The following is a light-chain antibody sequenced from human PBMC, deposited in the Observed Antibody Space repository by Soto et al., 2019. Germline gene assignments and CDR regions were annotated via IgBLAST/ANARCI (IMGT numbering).Light chain of an antibody. Sequence: DIVMTQSPATLSVSPGERATLSCRASQSVSNNLAWYQQKPGQAPRLLIYGASTRATGIPARFSGSGSGTEFTLTISSLQSEDFAVYYCQQYNNWPPLFTFGPGTKVDIK. CDR2: GAS. CDR1: QSVSNN. J-gene: IGKJ3*01. CDR3: QQYNNWPPLFT. V-gene: IGKV3-15*01.